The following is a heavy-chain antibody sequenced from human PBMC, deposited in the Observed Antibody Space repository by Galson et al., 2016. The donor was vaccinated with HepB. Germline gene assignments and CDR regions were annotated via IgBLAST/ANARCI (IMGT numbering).Heavy chain of an antibody. J-gene: IGHJ6*02. V-gene: IGHV3-21*01. CDR2: ISSSSSYI. D-gene: IGHD2-8*02. CDR3: AREKVVYRTTSFNDGMVV. CDR1: GFTFSSYG. Sequence: SLRLSCAASGFTFSSYGMNLVRQAPGKGLEWVSFISSSSSYIHYADSVKGRFTISRDNAKNALYLQMTSLRAKDTAGYYCAREKVVYRTTSFNDGMVVWGLGTTVTVSS.